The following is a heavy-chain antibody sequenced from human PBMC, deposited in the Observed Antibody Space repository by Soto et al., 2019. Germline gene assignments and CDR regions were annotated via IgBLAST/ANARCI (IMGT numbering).Heavy chain of an antibody. CDR1: GGIFSTYA. CDR3: ARDRDDYGSGNYYNRIDF. CDR2: IIPIFGTP. V-gene: IGHV1-69*01. J-gene: IGHJ4*02. D-gene: IGHD3-10*01. Sequence: QVQLVQSGAEVKKPGSSVKVSCKASGGIFSTYAISWLRQAPGQGLEWMGGIIPIFGTPNYAQRFQGRVTITADESTTTSDTELSRLKSGDTAVYYCARDRDDYGSGNYYNRIDFWGQGTLVTVSS.